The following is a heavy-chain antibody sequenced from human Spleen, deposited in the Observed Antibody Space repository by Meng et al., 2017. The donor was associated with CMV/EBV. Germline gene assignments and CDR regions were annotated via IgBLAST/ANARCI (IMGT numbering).Heavy chain of an antibody. Sequence: GSLRLSCAVYGASFSGSYWSWIRQPPGKGLEWIGEINHSGSTNYNPSLKSRVTISVDTSKNQFSLKLKSVTAADTAVYYCASPLGIGWGQGTMVTVSS. CDR3: ASPLGIG. J-gene: IGHJ3*01. CDR1: GASFSGSY. CDR2: INHSGST. D-gene: IGHD7-27*01. V-gene: IGHV4-34*01.